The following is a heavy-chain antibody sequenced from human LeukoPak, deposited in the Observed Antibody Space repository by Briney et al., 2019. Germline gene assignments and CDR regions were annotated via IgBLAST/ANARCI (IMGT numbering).Heavy chain of an antibody. CDR2: IFPSGGEI. CDR1: GFTFSTFA. J-gene: IGHJ4*02. Sequence: GGSLRLSCEASGFTFSTFAMIWVRQPPGKGLEWVSSIFPSGGEIHYADSVRGRFTISRDNSKSTLSLQMNSLRAEDTAVYYCARRASTERGHSYGLDYWGQGTLITVSS. CDR3: ARRASTERGHSYGLDY. V-gene: IGHV3-23*01. D-gene: IGHD5-18*01.